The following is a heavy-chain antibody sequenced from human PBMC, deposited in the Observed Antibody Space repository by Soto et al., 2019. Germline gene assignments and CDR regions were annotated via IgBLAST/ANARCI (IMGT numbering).Heavy chain of an antibody. V-gene: IGHV3-23*01. CDR3: AKGNYYYDSSGYSY. Sequence: PGGSLRLSCAASGFTFMSYAMSCFLQSPGKGLEWVSAISGSGGSTYYADSVKGRFTISRDNSKNTLYLQMNSLRAEDTAVYYCAKGNYYYDSSGYSYWGQRTLVTVSS. J-gene: IGHJ4*02. CDR2: ISGSGGST. CDR1: GFTFMSYA. D-gene: IGHD3-22*01.